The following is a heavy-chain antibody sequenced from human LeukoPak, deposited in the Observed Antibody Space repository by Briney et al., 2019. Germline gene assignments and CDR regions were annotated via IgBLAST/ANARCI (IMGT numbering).Heavy chain of an antibody. V-gene: IGHV4-38-2*02. CDR3: ARGARVGYSSGWGHYLDY. D-gene: IGHD6-19*01. CDR1: GYSISSGYY. J-gene: IGHJ4*02. Sequence: PGGTLTLTCMVSGYSISSGYYWGWSRESPGEGVGGIGSFYESATKYYEPSVQGRVTMSVDTSKNQFTFQLSSVLVSDTAVYYSARGARVGYSSGWGHYLDYWGQGTLVTVSS. CDR2: FYESATK.